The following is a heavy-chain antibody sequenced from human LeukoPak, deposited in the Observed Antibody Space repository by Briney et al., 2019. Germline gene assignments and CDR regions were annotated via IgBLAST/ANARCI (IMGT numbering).Heavy chain of an antibody. CDR2: ISGSGGST. V-gene: IGHV3-23*01. Sequence: GGSLRLSCAASGFTFSSYAMSWVRQAPGKGLEWVSAISGSGGSTYYADSVKGRFTISRDNAKNTLYLQMNSLRAEDTAVYYCARDPILTGYYSYFDYWGQGTLVTVSS. CDR3: ARDPILTGYYSYFDY. CDR1: GFTFSSYA. J-gene: IGHJ4*02. D-gene: IGHD3-9*01.